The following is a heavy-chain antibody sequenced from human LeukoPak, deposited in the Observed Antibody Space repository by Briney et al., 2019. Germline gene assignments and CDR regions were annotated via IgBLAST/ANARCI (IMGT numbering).Heavy chain of an antibody. CDR1: GYTFTSYG. CDR2: ISAYNGDT. Sequence: ASVKVSCKASGYTFTSYGISWVRQAPGQGLEWMGWISAYNGDTNYAQKLQGRVTMTTDTSTSTAYMELRSLRSDDTAVYYCARDGQWLVKGDFDYWGQGTLVTVSS. V-gene: IGHV1-18*01. J-gene: IGHJ4*02. CDR3: ARDGQWLVKGDFDY. D-gene: IGHD6-19*01.